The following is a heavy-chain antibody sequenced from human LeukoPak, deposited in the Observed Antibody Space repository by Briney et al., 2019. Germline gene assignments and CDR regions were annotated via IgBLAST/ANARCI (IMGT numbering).Heavy chain of an antibody. Sequence: GGSLRPSCAASGFMFGTYWMSWVRQAPGKGLEWVANIKQDGSEKYYVDSVKGRFTISRDNARNSLFLQMSSLRGEDTAVYYCARGPVYGSGRAFDYWGQGTLVTVSS. CDR1: GFMFGTYW. V-gene: IGHV3-7*01. D-gene: IGHD3-10*01. CDR3: ARGPVYGSGRAFDY. CDR2: IKQDGSEK. J-gene: IGHJ4*02.